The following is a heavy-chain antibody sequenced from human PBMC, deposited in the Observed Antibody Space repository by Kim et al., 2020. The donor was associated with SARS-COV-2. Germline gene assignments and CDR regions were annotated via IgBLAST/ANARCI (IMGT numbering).Heavy chain of an antibody. V-gene: IGHV3-30*02. Sequence: ADSVKGRFTISTDNSKNTLYLQMNSLRAEDTAVYYCANDLGIGGEARLGDWGQGTLVTVSS. CDR3: ANDLGIGGEARLGD. D-gene: IGHD7-27*01. J-gene: IGHJ4*02.